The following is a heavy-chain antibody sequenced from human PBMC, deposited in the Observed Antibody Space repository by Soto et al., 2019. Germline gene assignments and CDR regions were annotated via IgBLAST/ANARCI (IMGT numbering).Heavy chain of an antibody. CDR3: ARGRKYYDSSGHYYVGPFDN. D-gene: IGHD3-22*01. J-gene: IGHJ4*02. CDR2: INAGNGNT. V-gene: IGHV1-3*01. Sequence: QVQLVQSGAEVKKPGASVKVSCKASGYTFTSYAMHWVRQAPGQRLEWMGWINAGNGNTKYSQKFQGRVTNTRDTSASTAYMELSSLRSEDTAVYYCARGRKYYDSSGHYYVGPFDNWGQGTLVTVSS. CDR1: GYTFTSYA.